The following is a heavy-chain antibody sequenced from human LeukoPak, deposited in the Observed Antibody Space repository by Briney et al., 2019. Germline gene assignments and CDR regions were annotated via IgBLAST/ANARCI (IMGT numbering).Heavy chain of an antibody. D-gene: IGHD3-10*01. CDR3: AKVSSGGYWYFDP. CDR2: IYYSGTT. Sequence: SETLSLTCTVSGGSISSYYWSWIRQPPGKGLEWIGYIYYSGTTKYNPSLKSRVTISVDTSKNQFSLRLSSVTAADTAVYYCAKVSSGGYWYFDPWGRGTLVTVSS. CDR1: GGSISSYY. J-gene: IGHJ2*01. V-gene: IGHV4-59*01.